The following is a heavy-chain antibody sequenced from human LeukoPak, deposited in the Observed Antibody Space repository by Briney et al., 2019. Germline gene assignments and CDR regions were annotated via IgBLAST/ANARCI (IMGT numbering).Heavy chain of an antibody. CDR3: ARGNRGSYDY. D-gene: IGHD3-16*01. CDR2: MNGDGTTT. V-gene: IGHV3-74*01. CDR1: GFTFSTYW. J-gene: IGHJ4*02. Sequence: GGSLRLSCAASGFTFSTYWMCWVRQDPGKGLVWVSLMNGDGTTTSYADSVKGRFTISRDNAKNTLYLEMNSLRAEDTAVYYCARGNRGSYDYWGQGTLVTVSS.